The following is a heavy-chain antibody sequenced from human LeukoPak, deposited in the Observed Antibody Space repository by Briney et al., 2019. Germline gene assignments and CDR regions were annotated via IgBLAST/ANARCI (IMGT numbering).Heavy chain of an antibody. V-gene: IGHV1-69*04. CDR1: GGTFSSYA. CDR3: ARDPRGYSYGSQDQGGFDY. D-gene: IGHD5-18*01. J-gene: IGHJ4*02. CDR2: IIPILGIA. Sequence: ASVKVSCKASGGTFSSYAISWVRQAPGQGLEWMGRIIPILGIANYAQKFQGRVTMTRDTSTSTVYMELSSLRSEDTAVYYCARDPRGYSYGSQDQGGFDYWGQGTLVTVSS.